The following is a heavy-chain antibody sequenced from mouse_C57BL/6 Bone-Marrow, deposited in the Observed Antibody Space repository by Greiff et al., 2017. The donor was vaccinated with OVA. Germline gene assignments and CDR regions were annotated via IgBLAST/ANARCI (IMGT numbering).Heavy chain of an antibody. D-gene: IGHD1-1*02. CDR3: VMGPFAY. V-gene: IGHV14-4*01. Sequence: EVQLVESGAELVRPGASVKLSCTASGFNIKDDYMHWVKQRPEQGLEWIGWIDPENGDTEYASKFQGKATITADTSSNTAYLQLSSLTSEDTAVYYCVMGPFAYWGQGTLVTVSA. J-gene: IGHJ3*01. CDR1: GFNIKDDY. CDR2: IDPENGDT.